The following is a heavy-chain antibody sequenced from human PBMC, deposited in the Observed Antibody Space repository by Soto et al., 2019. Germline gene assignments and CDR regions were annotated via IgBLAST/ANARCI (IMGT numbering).Heavy chain of an antibody. CDR2: IYYSGST. Sequence: QVQLQESGPGLVKPSETLSLTCTVSGGSINSYYWSWIRQPPGKGLEWIGYIYYSGSTNYNPSLKSRVTISVDTSKNQFSLKLSSVTAADTAVYYCARSSGGYDSSFDYWGQGTLVTVSS. J-gene: IGHJ4*02. D-gene: IGHD3-22*01. V-gene: IGHV4-59*01. CDR1: GGSINSYY. CDR3: ARSSGGYDSSFDY.